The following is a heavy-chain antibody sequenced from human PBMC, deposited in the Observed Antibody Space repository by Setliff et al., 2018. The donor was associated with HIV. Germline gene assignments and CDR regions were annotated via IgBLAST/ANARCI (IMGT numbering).Heavy chain of an antibody. D-gene: IGHD3-10*01. J-gene: IGHJ6*03. CDR2: FYTSGST. V-gene: IGHV4-61*02. CDR3: ARTLSTMVTTDGYYDYYYMDV. CDR1: GGSIRNEDYF. Sequence: SETLSLTCTVSGGSIRNEDYFWSWIRQPAGKGLEWIGRFYTSGSTNYNPPFKSRVTISEGTSENQFSLKLTSVTAADTAVYYCARTLSTMVTTDGYYDYYYMDVWGKGTTVTVS.